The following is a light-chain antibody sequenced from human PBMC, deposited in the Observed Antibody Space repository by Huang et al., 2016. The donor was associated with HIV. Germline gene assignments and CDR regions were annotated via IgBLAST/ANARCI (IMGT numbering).Light chain of an antibody. CDR3: QQYNDFRST. CDR1: QIVSSH. V-gene: IGKV3-15*01. J-gene: IGKJ3*01. CDR2: AAS. Sequence: ETVMTQSPVPLSVSPGDRASRSCRSSQIVSSHLAWYQQKPGQAPRLLIYAASTRATGVPARFSGSGAGTEFTLTISTLQSEDSAVYYCQQYNDFRSTFGPGTRVEIK.